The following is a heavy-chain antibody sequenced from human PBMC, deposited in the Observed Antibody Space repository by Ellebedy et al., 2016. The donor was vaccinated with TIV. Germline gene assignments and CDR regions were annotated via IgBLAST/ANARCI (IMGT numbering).Heavy chain of an antibody. J-gene: IGHJ5*02. CDR2: IKQDGGEK. CDR1: GFTFSGYS. V-gene: IGHV3-7*01. D-gene: IGHD4/OR15-4a*01. CDR3: ARGWWDYGA. Sequence: GESLKISCVAPGFTFSGYSMSWVRQARGKGLEWVATIKQDGGEKFYVDSVKGRFTISRENAKNSLYLQMDRLRGEDTAVYYCARGWWDYGAWGQGTQVTVSS.